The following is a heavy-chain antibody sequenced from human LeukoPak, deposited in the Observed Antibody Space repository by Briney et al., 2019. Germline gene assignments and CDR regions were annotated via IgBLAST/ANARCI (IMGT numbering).Heavy chain of an antibody. CDR3: AKDITMIVVVLDYFDY. Sequence: GGSLRLSCAASGFTFSSYAMSWVRQAPGKGLEWVSAISGSGGSTYYADSVKGRFTISRDNSKNTLYLQMNSLRAEDTAAYYCAKDITMIVVVLDYFDYWGQGTLVTVSS. D-gene: IGHD3-22*01. CDR1: GFTFSSYA. J-gene: IGHJ4*02. V-gene: IGHV3-23*01. CDR2: ISGSGGST.